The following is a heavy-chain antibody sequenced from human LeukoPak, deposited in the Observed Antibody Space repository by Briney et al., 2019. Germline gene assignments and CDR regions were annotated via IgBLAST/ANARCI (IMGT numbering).Heavy chain of an antibody. D-gene: IGHD1-26*01. CDR2: IYPGDSDT. CDR1: GYSFTSYW. CDR3: AKSYGGNYYVLTD. Sequence: GESLKISCEGSGYSFTSYWIGWVRQMPGKGLEWMGVIYPGDSDTKYSPSFQGQVTISADKSISTAYLQWSSLKASDTAIYYCAKSYGGNYYVLTDWGQGTLVTVSS. V-gene: IGHV5-51*01. J-gene: IGHJ4*02.